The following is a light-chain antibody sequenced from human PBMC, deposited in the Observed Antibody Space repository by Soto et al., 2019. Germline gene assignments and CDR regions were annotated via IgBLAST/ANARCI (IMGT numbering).Light chain of an antibody. CDR2: AAS. J-gene: IGKJ1*01. CDR1: QSISTY. Sequence: DIQMTQSPSSLSASVGDRVTITFPASQSISTYLNWYQQKAGLAPKLLIYAASSLQSGVPSRFSGSGSGTDFTLTISSLQPEDFATYYCQQTYSTPPTFGQGTKVDIK. CDR3: QQTYSTPPT. V-gene: IGKV1-39*01.